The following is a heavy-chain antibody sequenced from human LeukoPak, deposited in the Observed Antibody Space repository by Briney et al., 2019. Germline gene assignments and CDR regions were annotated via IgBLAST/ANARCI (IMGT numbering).Heavy chain of an antibody. Sequence: SETLSLTCTVSGGSISSGGYYWSWLRQHQGKGLEWTGYIYYSGNTYYNPSLNSRVTISVDTSKNQFSLKLSSVTAADTAVYYCARGTTTVTNYYFDYWGQGTLVTVSS. J-gene: IGHJ4*02. D-gene: IGHD4-17*01. CDR2: IYYSGNT. V-gene: IGHV4-31*03. CDR1: GGSISSGGYY. CDR3: ARGTTTVTNYYFDY.